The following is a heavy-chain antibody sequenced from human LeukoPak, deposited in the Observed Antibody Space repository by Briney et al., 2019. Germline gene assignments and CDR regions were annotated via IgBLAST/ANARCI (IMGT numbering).Heavy chain of an antibody. CDR1: GFTFDDYG. Sequence: GGSLRLPCAASGFTFDDYGMSWVRQAPGKGLEWVSGINWNGGSTGYADSVKGRFTISRDNAKNSLYLQMDSLRAEDTALYYCATYYDILTGPAFDYWGQGTLVTVSS. D-gene: IGHD3-9*01. V-gene: IGHV3-20*04. CDR2: INWNGGST. CDR3: ATYYDILTGPAFDY. J-gene: IGHJ4*02.